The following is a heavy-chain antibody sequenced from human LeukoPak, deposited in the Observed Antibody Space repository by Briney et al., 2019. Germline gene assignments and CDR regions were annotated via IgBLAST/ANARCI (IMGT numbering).Heavy chain of an antibody. D-gene: IGHD3-9*01. Sequence: ALVKVSCKASGYTFTSYGISWVRQPPGQGLEWMGWISAYNDNTNYAQKLQGRVTMTTDTSTSTAYMELRSLRSDDTAVYYCARVHYDILTGYSYFDYWGQGTLVTVSS. CDR1: GYTFTSYG. CDR3: ARVHYDILTGYSYFDY. CDR2: ISAYNDNT. J-gene: IGHJ4*02. V-gene: IGHV1-18*01.